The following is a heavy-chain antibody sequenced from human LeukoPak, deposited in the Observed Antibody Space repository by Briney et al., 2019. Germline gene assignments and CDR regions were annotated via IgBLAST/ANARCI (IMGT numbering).Heavy chain of an antibody. CDR3: ARDWSFDY. CDR1: GFTISDYL. J-gene: IGHJ4*02. CDR2: SNSDGSSI. D-gene: IGHD2-8*02. V-gene: IGHV3-74*01. Sequence: GGSLRLSCAASGFTISDYLMHWVRQAPGKGLVWVSRSNSDGSSISYADSVKGRFTISRDIAKNTLYLQMNSLRDEDTGVYYCARDWSFDYWGQGTLVTVSS.